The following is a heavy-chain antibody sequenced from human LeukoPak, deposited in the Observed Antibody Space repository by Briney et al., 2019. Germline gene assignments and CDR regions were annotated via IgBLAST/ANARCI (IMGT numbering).Heavy chain of an antibody. Sequence: PSETLSLTCTVPVGSISTGRYFWACIRQSPEKGLEWLVSVFYSGNSYKNPSLKSRATIPVATSKTQFSLDVQSVTVADSATYYCARHNQWWVLRWFDPWGHGAPVTVSS. CDR2: VFYSGNS. D-gene: IGHD2-15*01. CDR1: VGSISTGRYF. V-gene: IGHV4-39*01. J-gene: IGHJ5*02. CDR3: ARHNQWWVLRWFDP.